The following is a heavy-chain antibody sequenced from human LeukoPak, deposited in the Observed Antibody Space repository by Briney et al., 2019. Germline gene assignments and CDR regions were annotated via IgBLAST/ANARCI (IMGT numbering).Heavy chain of an antibody. J-gene: IGHJ4*02. V-gene: IGHV3-33*01. D-gene: IGHD6-13*01. CDR2: IWYDGSNK. CDR1: GFTFSSYG. CDR3: ARDAVYSSSWQYY. Sequence: GGSLRLSCAASGFTFSSYGMHWVRQAPGKGLEWVAVIWYDGSNKYYADSVKGRFTISRDNSKNTLYLQLNSLRAEDTAVYYCARDAVYSSSWQYYWGQGTLVTVSS.